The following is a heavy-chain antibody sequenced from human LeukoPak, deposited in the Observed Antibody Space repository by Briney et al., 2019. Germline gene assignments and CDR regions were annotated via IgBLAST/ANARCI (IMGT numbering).Heavy chain of an antibody. D-gene: IGHD1-26*01. V-gene: IGHV3-21*01. CDR1: GFTFSNYN. Sequence: GGSLRLSCAASGFTFSNYNMNWVRQAPGKAMEWVSSITRSGTYIFYADSVKGRFTISRDNSKNSLYLQMDGLGPEDTAVYYCARDPYSGSYGNEYYYYMDVWGKGTTVTISS. CDR2: ITRSGTYI. J-gene: IGHJ6*03. CDR3: ARDPYSGSYGNEYYYYMDV.